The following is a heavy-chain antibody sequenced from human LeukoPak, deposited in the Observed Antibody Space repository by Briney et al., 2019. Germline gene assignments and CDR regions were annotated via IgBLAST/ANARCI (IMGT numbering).Heavy chain of an antibody. D-gene: IGHD5-24*01. V-gene: IGHV3-7*02. CDR1: GFTFSNYW. CDR2: IKEDASET. CDR3: ARLQKRDSRDY. J-gene: IGHJ4*02. Sequence: GGSLRLSCAASGFTFSNYWMSWVRQAPGKGLEWVDNIKEDASETYHVDSVNGRFTVSRDNAKNSLYLQMNSLRAEDTAVYYCARLQKRDSRDYWGQGTLVTVSS.